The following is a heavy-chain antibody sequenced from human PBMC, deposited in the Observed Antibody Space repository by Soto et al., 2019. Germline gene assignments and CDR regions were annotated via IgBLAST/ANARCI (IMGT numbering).Heavy chain of an antibody. CDR2: LSGRGGNT. D-gene: IGHD3-3*01. CDR3: AKPGGVYWYFDL. V-gene: IGHV3-23*01. CDR1: GFTFSTYA. J-gene: IGHJ2*01. Sequence: EEQLLESGGGLIHPGGSLRLSCATSGFTFSTYAISWVRQAPGKGLEWVSSLSGRGGNTYYADSVKGRFTISRANSENTLFLQMSSLRAEDTATYYCAKPGGVYWYFDLWGRGTLVTVSS.